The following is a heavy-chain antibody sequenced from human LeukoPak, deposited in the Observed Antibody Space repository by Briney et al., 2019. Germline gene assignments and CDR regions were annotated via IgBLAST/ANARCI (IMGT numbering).Heavy chain of an antibody. V-gene: IGHV4-39*01. CDR1: GGSISSSSYY. J-gene: IGHJ5*02. CDR2: IYYSGST. CDR3: ASYAAAGTALFDP. D-gene: IGHD6-13*01. Sequence: SETLSLTCTVSGGSISSSSYYWGWIRQPPGKGLEWIGSIYYSGSTYYNPSLKSRVTISVDTSKNQFSLKLSSVTAADTAVYYCASYAAAGTALFDPWGQGTLVTVSS.